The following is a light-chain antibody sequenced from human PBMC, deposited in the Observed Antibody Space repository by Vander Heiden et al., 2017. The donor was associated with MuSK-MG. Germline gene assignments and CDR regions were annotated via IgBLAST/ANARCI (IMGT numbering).Light chain of an antibody. CDR3: QQNDNWPPLT. CDR2: GAS. CDR1: QSVSIN. J-gene: IGKJ4*01. V-gene: IGKV3-15*01. Sequence: EIVMTQSPATLSMSPGERATLSCRASQSVSINLAWYQLKPGQAPRLLIYGASTRATGIAARFSGSGYGTEFTLTISSRQSEDFAVYYCQQNDNWPPLTFGGGTKVEIK.